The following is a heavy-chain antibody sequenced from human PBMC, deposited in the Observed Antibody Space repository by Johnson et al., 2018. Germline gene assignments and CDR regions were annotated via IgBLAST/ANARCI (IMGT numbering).Heavy chain of an antibody. J-gene: IGHJ6*02. CDR3: YRGSGYYTNYGMDV. D-gene: IGHD3-3*01. V-gene: IGHV3-13*01. CDR2: IGTAGDT. Sequence: VQLQESGGGLVQPGGSLRLSCAASGFTFSSYDMHWVRQATGKGLEWVSAIGTAGDTYYPGSVKGRFTISRENAKNSLNLQMKSLRDEDTAVYYCYRGSGYYTNYGMDVWGQGTTVTVSS. CDR1: GFTFSSYD.